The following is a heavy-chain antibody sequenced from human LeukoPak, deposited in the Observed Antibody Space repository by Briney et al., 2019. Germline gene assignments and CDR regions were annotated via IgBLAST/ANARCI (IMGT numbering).Heavy chain of an antibody. D-gene: IGHD6-19*01. V-gene: IGHV4-59*01. CDR1: GGSIISYY. CDR3: ARERWGEVASTGFDY. Sequence: SETLSLTCTDTGGSIISYYWSWMPQPPGKGLEWIGYIYYSGSTNYNPSLKSRVTISVDTSKNQFSLKLSSVTAADTAVYYCARERWGEVASTGFDYWGQGTLVTVSS. J-gene: IGHJ4*02. CDR2: IYYSGST.